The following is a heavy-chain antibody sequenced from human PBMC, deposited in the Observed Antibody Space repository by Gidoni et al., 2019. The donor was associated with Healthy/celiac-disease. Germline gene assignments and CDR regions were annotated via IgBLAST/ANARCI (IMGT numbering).Heavy chain of an antibody. V-gene: IGHV7-4-1*02. CDR2: INTNTGNP. CDR3: AREGLSYCSSTSCPVYFDY. D-gene: IGHD2-2*01. J-gene: IGHJ4*02. CDR1: GYTFTSYA. Sequence: QVQLVQSGSELNKPGSSVKVSCKASGYTFTSYAMNWVRQAPGQGIEWMGWINTNTGNPTYAQGFTGRFVFSLDTSVSTAYLQISSLKAEDTAVYYCAREGLSYCSSTSCPVYFDYWGQGTLVTVSS.